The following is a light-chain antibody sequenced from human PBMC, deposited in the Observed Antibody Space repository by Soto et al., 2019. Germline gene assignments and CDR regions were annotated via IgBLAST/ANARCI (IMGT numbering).Light chain of an antibody. V-gene: IGLV2-14*01. Sequence: QSVLTQPASVSGSPGQSITISCTGSSSDVGGYNYVSWYQQHPGKAPKVMISEVSNRPSGISNRFSGSKSGNTAFLTISGLQAEDEADYYCASYTRTVTMIFGGGTKVTVL. CDR1: SSDVGGYNY. J-gene: IGLJ2*01. CDR3: ASYTRTVTMI. CDR2: EVS.